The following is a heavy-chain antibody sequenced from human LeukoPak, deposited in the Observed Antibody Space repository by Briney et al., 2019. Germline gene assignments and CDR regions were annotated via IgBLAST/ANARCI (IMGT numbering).Heavy chain of an antibody. CDR3: TTDTSTGGFDY. D-gene: IGHD1-14*01. J-gene: IGHJ4*02. CDR1: GFTFSNYW. V-gene: IGHV3-15*01. Sequence: PGGSLRLSCAASGFTFSNYWMSWVRQAPGKGLEWVGRIKSKTDGGTTDYAAPVKGRFTISRDDSKHTLYLQMNRLKTEDTAVYYCTTDTSTGGFDYWGQGNLVTVSS. CDR2: IKSKTDGGTT.